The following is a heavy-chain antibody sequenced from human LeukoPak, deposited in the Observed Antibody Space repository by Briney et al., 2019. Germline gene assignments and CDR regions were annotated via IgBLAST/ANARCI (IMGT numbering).Heavy chain of an antibody. CDR1: GGSISSYY. CDR3: ARDNGGITDY. CDR2: INHSGST. V-gene: IGHV4-34*01. D-gene: IGHD2-8*01. Sequence: PSETLSLTCTVSGGSISSYYWSWIRQPPGKGLEWIGEINHSGSTNYNPSLKSRVTISVDTSKNQFSLKLSSVTAADTAVYYCARDNGGITDYWGQGTLVTVSS. J-gene: IGHJ4*02.